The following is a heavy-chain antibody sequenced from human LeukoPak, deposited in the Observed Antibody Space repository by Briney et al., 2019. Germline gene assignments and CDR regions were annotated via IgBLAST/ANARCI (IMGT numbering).Heavy chain of an antibody. CDR1: GGSISNNNYY. CDR3: ATWRTAKTGFDY. CDR2: IYYSGSP. V-gene: IGHV4-39*01. D-gene: IGHD1-1*01. J-gene: IGHJ4*02. Sequence: SETLSLTCTVSGGSISNNNYYWAWIRQPPGKGLECNGSIYYSGSPYYNPSLKSRVTISVDTSKNQFSLRLSSVTAADTAVYYCATWRTAKTGFDYWGQGTLVTVSS.